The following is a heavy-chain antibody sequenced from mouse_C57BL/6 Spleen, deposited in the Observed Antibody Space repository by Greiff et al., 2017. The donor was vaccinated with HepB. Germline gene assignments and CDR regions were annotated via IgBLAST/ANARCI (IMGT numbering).Heavy chain of an antibody. Sequence: VQLQQSGAELVRPGTSVKMSCKASGYTFPNYWIGWAKQRPGHGLEWIGDIYPGGGYTNYNEKFKGKATLTADKSSSTAYMQFSSLTSEDSAIYYCARGGYYGSSYGYYAMDYWGQGTSVTVSS. D-gene: IGHD1-1*01. V-gene: IGHV1-63*01. J-gene: IGHJ4*01. CDR2: IYPGGGYT. CDR3: ARGGYYGSSYGYYAMDY. CDR1: GYTFPNYW.